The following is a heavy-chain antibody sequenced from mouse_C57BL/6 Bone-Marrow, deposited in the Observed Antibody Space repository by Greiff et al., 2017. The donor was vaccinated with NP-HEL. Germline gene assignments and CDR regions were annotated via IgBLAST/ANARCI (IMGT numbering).Heavy chain of an antibody. Sequence: EVKLVESGGDLVKPGGSLKLSCAASGFTFSSYGMSWVRQTPDKRLEWVATISSGGSYTYYPDSVKGRFTISRDNAKNTLYLQMSSLKSEDTAMYYCARHETTTVVDYFDYWGQGTTLTVSS. D-gene: IGHD1-1*01. J-gene: IGHJ2*01. CDR1: GFTFSSYG. CDR2: ISSGGSYT. CDR3: ARHETTTVVDYFDY. V-gene: IGHV5-6*01.